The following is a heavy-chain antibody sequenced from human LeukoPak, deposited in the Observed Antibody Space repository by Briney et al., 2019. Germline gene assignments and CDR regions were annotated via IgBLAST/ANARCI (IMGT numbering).Heavy chain of an antibody. V-gene: IGHV3-23*01. CDR1: GFTFSSYA. D-gene: IGHD1-26*01. Sequence: GGSLRLSCAASGFTFSSYAVNWVRQAPGKGLEWVSAVRGSDAGTSYADSVKGRFTISRDNSKNTLYLQMNSLRAEDTAVYYCAKNRGGSYYSGSDYWGQGTLVTVSS. CDR3: AKNRGGSYYSGSDY. CDR2: VRGSDAGT. J-gene: IGHJ4*02.